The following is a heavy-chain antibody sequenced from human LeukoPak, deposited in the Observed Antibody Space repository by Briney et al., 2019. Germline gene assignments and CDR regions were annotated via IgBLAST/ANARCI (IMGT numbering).Heavy chain of an antibody. CDR1: GYSYTNYW. J-gene: IGHJ6*02. Sequence: GASLRISCKGSGYSYTNYWIAWVRQMPGKGLEWMGIIYPGDSDTRYSPSFQGQVTISADKSISTAYLQWSSLKASDTAIYYCARHVGGDALDVWGQGTTVTVSS. V-gene: IGHV5-51*01. D-gene: IGHD3-10*01. CDR2: IYPGDSDT. CDR3: ARHVGGDALDV.